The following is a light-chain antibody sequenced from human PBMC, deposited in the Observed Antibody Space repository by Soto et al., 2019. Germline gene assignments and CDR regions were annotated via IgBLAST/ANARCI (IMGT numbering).Light chain of an antibody. CDR1: QSLVHRDGNTY. J-gene: IGKJ5*01. CDR2: KVS. CDR3: MQGSHWPPIT. Sequence: DVVVTQSPLSLPVTLGQAASISCRSSQSLVHRDGNTYLSWFRQRPGQSPLRLIYKVSNREAGVPDRFSGSGSGTDFILKISRVEAEDVGLYYCMQGSHWPPITFGQGTRLEIK. V-gene: IGKV2-30*02.